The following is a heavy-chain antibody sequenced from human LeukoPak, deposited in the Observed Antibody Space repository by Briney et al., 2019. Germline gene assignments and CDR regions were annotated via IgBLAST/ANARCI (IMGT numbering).Heavy chain of an antibody. CDR2: ISSNGGGT. D-gene: IGHD3-22*01. Sequence: GGSLRLSCAASGFTFSSYAMSWVRQAPGKGLEWVSSISSNGGGTYYADSVKDRFTISRDNSKNTLYLQMNSLRAEDTALYYCAKDLKAYYYDTSDYWGQGTLVTVSS. J-gene: IGHJ4*02. CDR1: GFTFSSYA. V-gene: IGHV3-23*01. CDR3: AKDLKAYYYDTSDY.